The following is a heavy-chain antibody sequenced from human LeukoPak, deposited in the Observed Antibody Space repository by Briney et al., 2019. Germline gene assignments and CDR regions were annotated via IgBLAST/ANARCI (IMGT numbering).Heavy chain of an antibody. D-gene: IGHD1-1*01. Sequence: GGSLRLSCAASGFTFSSYWMHWVRQAPGKGLVWVSRINSDGSSTSYADSVKGRFTISRDNAKNTLYLQMNSLRAEDTAVYYCAREAQGGNWNDHQDYWGQGTLVTVSS. J-gene: IGHJ4*02. CDR1: GFTFSSYW. V-gene: IGHV3-74*01. CDR3: AREAQGGNWNDHQDY. CDR2: INSDGSST.